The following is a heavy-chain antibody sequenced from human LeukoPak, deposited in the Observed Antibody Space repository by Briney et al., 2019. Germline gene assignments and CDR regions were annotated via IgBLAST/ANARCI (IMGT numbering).Heavy chain of an antibody. J-gene: IGHJ4*02. CDR1: GYSVSSDYY. CDR3: ARDTVTTYSLDY. D-gene: IGHD4-11*01. CDR2: IYYSGST. Sequence: SETLSLTCTVSGYSVSSDYYWGWIRQPPGKGLEWIGSIYYSGSTYYNPSLKNRVTISVDTSKNQFSLKLSSVTAADTAVYYCARDTVTTYSLDYWGQGTLVTVSS. V-gene: IGHV4-38-2*02.